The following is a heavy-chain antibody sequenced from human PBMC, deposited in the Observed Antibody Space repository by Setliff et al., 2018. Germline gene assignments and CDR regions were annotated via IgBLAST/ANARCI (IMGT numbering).Heavy chain of an antibody. V-gene: IGHV3-74*01. J-gene: IGHJ5*02. D-gene: IGHD6-19*01. CDR3: ARDYDGRYFDP. CDR2: ISSDGSST. CDR1: GFTFSGDW. Sequence: GGSLRLSCAASGFTFSGDWMHWVRQAPGKGLVWVSRISSDGSSTNYADSVKGRFAISRDNAKNTLYLQMNSLRAEDTAVYYCARDYDGRYFDPWGQGTLVTVSS.